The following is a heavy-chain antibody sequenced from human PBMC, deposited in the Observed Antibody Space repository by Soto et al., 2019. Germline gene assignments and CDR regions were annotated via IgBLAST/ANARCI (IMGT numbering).Heavy chain of an antibody. D-gene: IGHD3-3*01. Sequence: GGSLRLSCAASGFTFTRYSMNWVRQAPGKGLEWVSSISSTTNYIYYGDSMKGRFTISRDNAKNSLYLEMNSLRAEDTAVYYWAREPEDLPSIFDYGAQGPRVPASS. CDR3: AREPEDLPSIFDY. CDR2: ISSTTNYI. CDR1: GFTFTRYS. V-gene: IGHV3-21*06. J-gene: IGHJ4*02.